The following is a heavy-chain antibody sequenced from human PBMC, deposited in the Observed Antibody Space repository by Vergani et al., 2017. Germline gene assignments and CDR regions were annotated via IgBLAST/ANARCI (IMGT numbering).Heavy chain of an antibody. V-gene: IGHV4-39*07. J-gene: IGHJ2*01. D-gene: IGHD1-26*01. CDR3: ARPKYSGSYYRHWYFDL. CDR1: GGSISSSSYY. Sequence: QLRLQESGPGLVKPSETLSLTCTVSGGSISSSSYYWGWIRQPPGKGLEWIGSIYYSGSTYYNPSLKSRVTISVDTSKNQFSLKLSSVTAADTAVYYCARPKYSGSYYRHWYFDLWGRGTLVTVSS. CDR2: IYYSGST.